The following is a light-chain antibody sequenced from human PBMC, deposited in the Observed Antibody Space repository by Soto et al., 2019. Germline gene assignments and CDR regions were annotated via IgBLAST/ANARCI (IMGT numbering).Light chain of an antibody. Sequence: QAVLTQPASVSGSPGQSITISCTGTSSDVGGYNYVSWYQQRPGKAPKLMIYGVNNRPSGVSNRFSASKSGNTASLTISGLQAEDEADYYCSSYSSTTTLVFGGGTKLTVL. CDR1: SSDVGGYNY. V-gene: IGLV2-14*01. CDR2: GVN. J-gene: IGLJ3*02. CDR3: SSYSSTTTLV.